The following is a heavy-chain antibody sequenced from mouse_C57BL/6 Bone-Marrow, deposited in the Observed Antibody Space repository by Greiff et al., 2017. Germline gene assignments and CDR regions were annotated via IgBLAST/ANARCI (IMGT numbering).Heavy chain of an antibody. D-gene: IGHD1-3*01. CDR1: GYTFTDYY. CDR3: ARWGSSYYYAMDY. J-gene: IGHJ4*01. CDR2: INPYNGGT. Sequence: EVQLQQSGPVLVKPGASVKMSCKASGYTFTDYYMNWVKQSHGKSLEWIGVINPYNGGTSYNQKFKGKATLTVDKSSSTAYMELNSLTSEDSAVDYCARWGSSYYYAMDYWGQGTSVTVSS. V-gene: IGHV1-19*01.